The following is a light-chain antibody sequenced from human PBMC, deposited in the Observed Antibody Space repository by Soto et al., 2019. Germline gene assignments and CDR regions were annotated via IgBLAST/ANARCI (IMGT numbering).Light chain of an antibody. CDR1: SSDVGGYNY. Sequence: QSVLTQPPSASGSPGQSVTISCTGTSSDVGGYNYVSWYQQHPGKAPKLMIYGVSKRPSGVPDRFSGSKSGNTASLTVSGLQAEDEADYYCSSYAGSNNYVFGTGTRSPS. J-gene: IGLJ1*01. CDR3: SSYAGSNNYV. V-gene: IGLV2-8*01. CDR2: GVS.